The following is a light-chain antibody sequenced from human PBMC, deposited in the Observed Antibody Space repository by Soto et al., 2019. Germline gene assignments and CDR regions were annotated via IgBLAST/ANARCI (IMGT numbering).Light chain of an antibody. J-gene: IGLJ2*01. V-gene: IGLV2-23*01. CDR2: EGI. CDR3: SSNAGSRVL. CDR1: NSDIGNYNL. Sequence: QSALTQPASVSGSPGQSITISCTGSNSDIGNYNLVSWYQQHPGKAPKLIIYEGIKRPSGVSNRFFGSKSGNTASLTISGLQTEDEADYYCSSNAGSRVLFGGGTKLTVL.